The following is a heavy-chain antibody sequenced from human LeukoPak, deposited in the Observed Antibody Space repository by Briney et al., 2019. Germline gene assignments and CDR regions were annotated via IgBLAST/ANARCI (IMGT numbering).Heavy chain of an antibody. D-gene: IGHD1-1*01. CDR3: ARPYSANWHPYPYRMDV. CDR1: GDIFRRYG. J-gene: IGHJ6*02. V-gene: IGHV1-18*04. CDR2: VRPYNGDP. Sequence: ASVKVSCKASGDIFRRYGVTWARQAPGQGPEWMGWVRPYNGDPEYAQKLQGRVTMSTDTSTDTSYMELRSLGSDDTAVYYCARPYSANWHPYPYRMDVWGQGTTVIVSS.